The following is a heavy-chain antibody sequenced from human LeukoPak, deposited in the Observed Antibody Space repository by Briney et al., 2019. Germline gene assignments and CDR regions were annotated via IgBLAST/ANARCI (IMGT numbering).Heavy chain of an antibody. J-gene: IGHJ4*02. Sequence: GGSLRLSCAASGFTFSSYSMNWVRQAPGKGLEWVSSISSSSYIYYADSVKGRFTISRDNAKNSLYLQMNSLRAEDTAVYYCARDSEQWLVGVFDYWGQGTLVTVSS. CDR3: ARDSEQWLVGVFDY. V-gene: IGHV3-21*01. CDR1: GFTFSSYS. D-gene: IGHD6-19*01. CDR2: ISSSSYI.